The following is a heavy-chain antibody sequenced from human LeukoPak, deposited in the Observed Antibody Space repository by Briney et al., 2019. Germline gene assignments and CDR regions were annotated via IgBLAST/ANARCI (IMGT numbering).Heavy chain of an antibody. D-gene: IGHD3-10*01. J-gene: IGHJ5*02. CDR1: GFTFSTYA. CDR2: ISDDGRHN. CDR3: ARVALGSYNWFDP. V-gene: IGHV3-30*04. Sequence: GGSLRLSCAASGFTFSTYAMNWVRQAPGKGLEWVAVISDDGRHNYYADSVKGRFTISRDNAKNTVYLQMNSLRAEDTAVYYCARVALGSYNWFDPWGQGTLVTVSS.